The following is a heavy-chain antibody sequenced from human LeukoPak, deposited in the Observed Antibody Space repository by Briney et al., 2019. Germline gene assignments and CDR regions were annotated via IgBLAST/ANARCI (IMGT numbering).Heavy chain of an antibody. Sequence: GGSLRLSCAASGFTFSNTWMSWVRQAPGKGLEWVSVNYSGGGTYYADSVKGRFTISRDNSKNTLYLQMTSLRGEDTAVYYCAKGAREPFYFQNWGQGTLVTVSS. CDR2: NYSGGGT. V-gene: IGHV3-66*01. CDR1: GFTFSNTW. J-gene: IGHJ1*01. CDR3: AKGAREPFYFQN. D-gene: IGHD1-26*01.